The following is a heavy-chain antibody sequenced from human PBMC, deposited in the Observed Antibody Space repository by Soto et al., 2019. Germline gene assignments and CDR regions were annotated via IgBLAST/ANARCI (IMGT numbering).Heavy chain of an antibody. CDR3: AKEGIVLMVYAIPPGCYRMDF. Sequence: PGGSLRLSCAASGFTFSSYAMSWVRQAPGKGLEWVSAISGSGGSTYYADSVKGRFTISRDNSKNTLYLQMNSLRAEDTAVYYCAKEGIVLMVYAIPPGCYRMDFRGQGTSVTVSS. J-gene: IGHJ6*02. D-gene: IGHD2-8*01. CDR1: GFTFSSYA. CDR2: ISGSGGST. V-gene: IGHV3-23*01.